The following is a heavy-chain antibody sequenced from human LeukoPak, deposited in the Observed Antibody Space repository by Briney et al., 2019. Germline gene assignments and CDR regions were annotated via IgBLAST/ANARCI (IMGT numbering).Heavy chain of an antibody. V-gene: IGHV1-18*01. CDR1: GYTLTSYD. Sequence: GASVKVSCKASGYTLTSYDISWVRQAPGQGLEWMGWISTYNGKTYYSQKLQGRGTMTTDTFTSTAYMELRSLRSDDTAVYYCARDLTVRGVVGYWGQGTLVTVSS. CDR3: ARDLTVRGVVGY. J-gene: IGHJ4*02. D-gene: IGHD3-10*01. CDR2: ISTYNGKT.